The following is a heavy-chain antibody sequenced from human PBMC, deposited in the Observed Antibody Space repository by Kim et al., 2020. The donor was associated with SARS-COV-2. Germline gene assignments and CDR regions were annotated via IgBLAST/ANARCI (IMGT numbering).Heavy chain of an antibody. D-gene: IGHD2-15*01. CDR3: ARGQIRVVVAAGWVDP. V-gene: IGHV4-34*01. CDR1: GGSFSGYY. Sequence: SETLSLTCAVYGGSFSGYYWSWIRQPPGKGLEWIGEINHSGSTNYNPSLKSRVTISVDTSKNQFSLKLSSVTAADTAVYYCARGQIRVVVAAGWVDPWGQGTLVTVSS. J-gene: IGHJ5*02. CDR2: INHSGST.